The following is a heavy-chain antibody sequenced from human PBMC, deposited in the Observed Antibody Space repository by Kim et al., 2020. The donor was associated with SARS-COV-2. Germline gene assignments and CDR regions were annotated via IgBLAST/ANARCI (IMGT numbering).Heavy chain of an antibody. CDR1: GFTFTSHG. CDR3: AKDIFPGFTMTQFDC. V-gene: IGHV3-23*01. Sequence: GGSLRLSCEASGFTFTSHGMNWVRQAPGEGLEWVSAISGSGGNTFYADSVKGRFTISRDNSKNMLYLQMSSLRAEDTAVYYCAKDIFPGFTMTQFDCWGQGTLVTVSS. D-gene: IGHD3-22*01. CDR2: ISGSGGNT. J-gene: IGHJ4*02.